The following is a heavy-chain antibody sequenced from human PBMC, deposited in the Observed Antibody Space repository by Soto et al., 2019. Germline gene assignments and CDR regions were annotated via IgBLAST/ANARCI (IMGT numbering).Heavy chain of an antibody. J-gene: IGHJ4*02. Sequence: PSETLSLTCAVSGDSITSSYWSWLRQPPGKGLECIADIYHSGVTNYNPSLRSRVIISLDRSRNQFSLQLNSLSAADTAVYYCSRPEPFRAVDPYWGQGTLVTVSS. CDR3: SRPEPFRAVDPY. CDR2: IYHSGVT. D-gene: IGHD6-19*01. V-gene: IGHV4-4*02. CDR1: GDSITSSYW.